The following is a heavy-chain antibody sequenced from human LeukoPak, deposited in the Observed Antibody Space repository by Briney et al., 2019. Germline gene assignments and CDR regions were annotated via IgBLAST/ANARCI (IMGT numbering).Heavy chain of an antibody. V-gene: IGHV4-34*01. CDR1: GGSFSGYY. D-gene: IGHD3-22*01. J-gene: IGHJ4*02. CDR2: INHSGST. Sequence: SETLSLTCAVYGGSFSGYYWSWIRQPPGKGLEWVGEINHSGSTNYNPSLKGRGTISVDMSKNQFSLKLSPVTAADTAVYYCARTYDYDSSVYTSFDYWGQGTLVTVSS. CDR3: ARTYDYDSSVYTSFDY.